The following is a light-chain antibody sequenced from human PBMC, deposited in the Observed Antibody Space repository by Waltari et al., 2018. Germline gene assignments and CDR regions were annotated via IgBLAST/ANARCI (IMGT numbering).Light chain of an antibody. CDR3: QQYYSYPLLT. J-gene: IGKJ4*01. CDR1: QGISSY. V-gene: IGKV1-8*01. CDR2: AAS. Sequence: AIRITQSPSSLSASTGDRVTITCRANQGISSYLAWYQQKPGKAPKLLIYAASTLQSGVPSRFSGSGSGTDFTLTISCLQSEDFATYYCQQYYSYPLLTFGGGTKVEIK.